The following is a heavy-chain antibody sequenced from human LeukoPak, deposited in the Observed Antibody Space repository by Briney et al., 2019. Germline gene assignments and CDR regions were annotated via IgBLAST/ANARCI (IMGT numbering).Heavy chain of an antibody. Sequence: SAKVSCKASGGTFSSYTISWVRQAPGQGLEWMGRIIPILGIANYAQKFQGRVTITADKSTSTAYMELSSLRSEDTAVYYCAREGVVPAAIYYYYMDVWGKGTTVTVSS. CDR2: IIPILGIA. J-gene: IGHJ6*03. V-gene: IGHV1-69*04. D-gene: IGHD2-2*01. CDR3: AREGVVPAAIYYYYMDV. CDR1: GGTFSSYT.